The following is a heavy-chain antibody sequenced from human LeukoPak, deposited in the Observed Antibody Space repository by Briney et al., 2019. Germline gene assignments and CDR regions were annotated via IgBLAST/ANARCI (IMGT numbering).Heavy chain of an antibody. J-gene: IGHJ6*04. V-gene: IGHV1-2*04. Sequence: ASVKVSCKASGYSFTAYYMQWVRQAPGQGLEWMGWINPNSGGTNYAQKFQGWVTMTRDTSISTAYMELSRLRSDDTAMYYCARDGGYCSGGSCYSASGYYYGMDVWGKGTTVTVSS. D-gene: IGHD2-15*01. CDR2: INPNSGGT. CDR1: GYSFTAYY. CDR3: ARDGGYCSGGSCYSASGYYYGMDV.